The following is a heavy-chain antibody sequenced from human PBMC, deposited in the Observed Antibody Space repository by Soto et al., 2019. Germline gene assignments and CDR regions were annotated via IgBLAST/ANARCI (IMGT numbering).Heavy chain of an antibody. Sequence: GGSLRLSCAASGFTFSSYSMNWVRQAPGKGLEWVSYISSSSSTIYYADSVKGRFTISRDNAKNSLYLQMNSLRAEDTAVYYCAKRAGRWLQLSAYYYYGMDVWGQGTTVTVA. D-gene: IGHD5-12*01. CDR1: GFTFSSYS. CDR2: ISSSSSTI. V-gene: IGHV3-48*01. J-gene: IGHJ6*02. CDR3: AKRAGRWLQLSAYYYYGMDV.